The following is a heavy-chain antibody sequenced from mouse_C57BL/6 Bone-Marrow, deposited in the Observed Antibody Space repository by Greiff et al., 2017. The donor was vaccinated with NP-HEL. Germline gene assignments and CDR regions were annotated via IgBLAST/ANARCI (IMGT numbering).Heavy chain of an antibody. D-gene: IGHD1-1*01. Sequence: EVQVVESGGGLVKPGGSLKLSCAASGFTFSSYAMSWVRQTPEKRLEWVATISDGGSYTYYPDNVKGRFTISRDNAKNNLYLQMSHLKSEDTAMYYCARGSLYYGSSWDYWGQGTTLTVSS. V-gene: IGHV5-4*01. CDR2: ISDGGSYT. CDR1: GFTFSSYA. CDR3: ARGSLYYGSSWDY. J-gene: IGHJ2*01.